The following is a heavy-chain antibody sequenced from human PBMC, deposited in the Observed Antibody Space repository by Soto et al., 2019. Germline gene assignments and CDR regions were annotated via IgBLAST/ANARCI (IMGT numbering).Heavy chain of an antibody. CDR1: GYSFTGYY. Sequence: QVQLVQSGAEVKKPGASVKVSCKASGYSFTGYYMHWARRAPGQGLEWMGWINPNSGGTNFARKFQGRVTMTRDTSISTVYMDMISLRSDDTAVYYCARGGSERVVLAALPELDSWGQGTLVTVSS. D-gene: IGHD2-15*01. CDR3: ARGGSERVVLAALPELDS. V-gene: IGHV1-2*02. CDR2: INPNSGGT. J-gene: IGHJ4*02.